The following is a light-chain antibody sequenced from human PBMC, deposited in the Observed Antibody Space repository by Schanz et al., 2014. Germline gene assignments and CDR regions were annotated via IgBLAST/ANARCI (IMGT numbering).Light chain of an antibody. Sequence: QSALTQPRSVSGSPGQSVTISCTGTGSDVGGYNYVSWYQQHPGKAPKLMIYDVSQRPSGVPDRFSGSKSGNTASLTISGLQAEDDADYYCCSYAGSYTWVFGGGTKLTVL. CDR1: GSDVGGYNY. J-gene: IGLJ3*02. V-gene: IGLV2-11*01. CDR2: DVS. CDR3: CSYAGSYTWV.